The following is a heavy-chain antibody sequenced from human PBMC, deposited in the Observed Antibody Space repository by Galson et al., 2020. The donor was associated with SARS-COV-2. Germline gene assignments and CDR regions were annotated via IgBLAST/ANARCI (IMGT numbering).Heavy chain of an antibody. CDR3: ARALLTGTNSLDYSGMDG. CDR1: GNSVSSNSAA. CDR2: TYYRSKWYN. J-gene: IGHJ6*02. D-gene: IGHD1-7*01. V-gene: IGHV6-1*01. Sequence: SQTLSLTCAISGNSVSSNSAAWNWIRQSPSRGLEWLGRTYYRSKWYNDYAVSVKSRITINPDTSKNQFSLQLNSVTPEDTAVYYCARALLTGTNSLDYSGMDGWGRGTTGTVSS.